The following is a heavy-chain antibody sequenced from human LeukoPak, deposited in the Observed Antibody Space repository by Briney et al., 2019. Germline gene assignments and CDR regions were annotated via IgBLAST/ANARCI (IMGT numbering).Heavy chain of an antibody. CDR2: IYYSGST. D-gene: IGHD5-18*01. CDR3: ARAGVGYSYGFDY. CDR1: GGSISSSSYY. Sequence: SETLSLTCTVSGGSISSSSYYWGWIRQPPGKGLEWIGSIYYSGSTYYNPSLKSRVTISVDTSKNQFSLKLSSVTAADTAVYYCARAGVGYSYGFDYWGQGTLVTVSS. V-gene: IGHV4-39*01. J-gene: IGHJ4*02.